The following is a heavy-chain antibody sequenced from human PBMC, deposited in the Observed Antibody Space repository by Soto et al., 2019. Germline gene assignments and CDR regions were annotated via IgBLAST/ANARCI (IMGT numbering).Heavy chain of an antibody. CDR1: GFTFSNYG. D-gene: IGHD3-22*01. J-gene: IGHJ6*02. Sequence: PGGSLRLSSAASGFTFSNYGMHWIRQAPGKGLEWVAVIWFDESNEYYADSVKGRFTISRDNSKNTLYLQMNGLRAEDTAVYCCARYDSPGRGVSIYDMDVWGQGTTVTVSS. V-gene: IGHV3-33*01. CDR2: IWFDESNE. CDR3: ARYDSPGRGVSIYDMDV.